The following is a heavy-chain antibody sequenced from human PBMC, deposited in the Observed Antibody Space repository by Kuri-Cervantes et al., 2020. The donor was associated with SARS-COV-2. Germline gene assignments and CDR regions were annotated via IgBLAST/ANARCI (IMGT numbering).Heavy chain of an antibody. V-gene: IGHV4-38-2*02. J-gene: IGHJ4*02. CDR3: VSESSVQRLFDY. CDR1: GYFISNGYY. CDR2: MYHSGTT. Sequence: GSLRLSCSVSGYFISNGYYWGWIRQSPGKGLECIASMYHSGTTFYNPSLKSRVTISVDTSKNQFSLKLSSVTAADTAVYYCVSESSVQRLFDYWGQGTPVTVSS. D-gene: IGHD6-25*01.